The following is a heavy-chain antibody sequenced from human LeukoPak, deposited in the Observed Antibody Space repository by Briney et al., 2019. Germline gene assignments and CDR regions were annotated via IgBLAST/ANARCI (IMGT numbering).Heavy chain of an antibody. D-gene: IGHD1-26*01. V-gene: IGHV3-30-3*01. CDR1: GFTFSNYA. CDR2: ISYDGSNK. Sequence: GGSLRLSCAASGFTFSNYAMHWVRQAPGKGLEWVAVISYDGSNKYYADSAKGRFTISRDNSKNTLYLQMNSLRAEDTAVYYCAREGGSPGGIDYWGQGTLVTVSS. CDR3: AREGGSPGGIDY. J-gene: IGHJ4*02.